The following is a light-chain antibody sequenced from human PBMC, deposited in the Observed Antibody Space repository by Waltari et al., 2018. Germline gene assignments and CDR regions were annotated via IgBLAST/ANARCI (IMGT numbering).Light chain of an antibody. CDR2: GKN. V-gene: IGLV3-19*01. CDR1: SLRGYY. J-gene: IGLJ2*01. CDR3: NSRDSSGNLVV. Sequence: SSELTQDPAVSVALAQTVRITCQGDSLRGYYASWYQQKPGQAPVLVIYGKNNRPSGIPDRFSGSSSGNTASLTITGAQAEDEADYYCNSRDSSGNLVVFGGGTKLTVL.